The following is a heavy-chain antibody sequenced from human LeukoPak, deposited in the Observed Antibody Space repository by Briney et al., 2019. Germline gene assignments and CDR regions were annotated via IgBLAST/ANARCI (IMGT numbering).Heavy chain of an antibody. CDR2: IHYTGTT. CDR3: ARLAYSISGHDAFDI. V-gene: IGHV4-59*12. CDR1: GASISSDY. D-gene: IGHD6-6*01. Sequence: SETLSLTCTVSGASISSDYWNWIRQPPGKGLEWIGYIHYTGTTNYNPSLKSRVTISVDTSKNQFSLKLRSVTAADTAMYYCARLAYSISGHDAFDIWGQGTMVTVSS. J-gene: IGHJ3*02.